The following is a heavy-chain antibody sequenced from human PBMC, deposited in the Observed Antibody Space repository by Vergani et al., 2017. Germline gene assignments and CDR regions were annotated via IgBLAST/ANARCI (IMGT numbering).Heavy chain of an antibody. D-gene: IGHD5-12*01. CDR2: IYPGDSDT. V-gene: IGHV5-51*01. CDR1: GYSFTSYW. J-gene: IGHJ4*02. CDR3: ARHRAYSGYVVGNYYFDY. Sequence: EVQLVQSGAEVKKPGESLKISCKGSGYSFTSYWIGWVRQMPGKGLEWMGIIYPGDSDTRYSTSFQGQVTISADKSISTAYLQWSSLKASDTAMYYCARHRAYSGYVVGNYYFDYWGQGTLVTVSS.